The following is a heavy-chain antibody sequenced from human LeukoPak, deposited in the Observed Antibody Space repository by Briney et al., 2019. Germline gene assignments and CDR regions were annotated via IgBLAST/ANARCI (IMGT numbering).Heavy chain of an antibody. D-gene: IGHD4-17*01. J-gene: IGHJ6*02. V-gene: IGHV4-34*01. CDR3: YGDKYYYYGMDV. CDR1: GGSFSGYY. CDR2: INHSGST. Sequence: SETLSLTCAVYGGSFSGYYWSWIRQPSGKGLEWIGEINHSGSTNYNPSLKSRVTISVDTSKNQFSLKLSSVTAAGTAVYYCYGDKYYYYGMDVWGQGTTVTVSS.